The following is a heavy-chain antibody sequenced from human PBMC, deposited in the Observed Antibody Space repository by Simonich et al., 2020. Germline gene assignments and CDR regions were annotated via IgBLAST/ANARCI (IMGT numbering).Heavy chain of an antibody. CDR3: ARGLRVAAAGTAFQH. V-gene: IGHV4-34*01. CDR2: INHSGST. Sequence: QVQLQQWGAGLLKPSETLSLTCAVYGGSFSGYYWSWIRQPPGKGLEWIGEINHSGSTNYNPALKSRVTISVDTSKNQFSLKLSSLTAADTAVYYCARGLRVAAAGTAFQHWGQGTLVTVSS. CDR1: GGSFSGYY. D-gene: IGHD6-13*01. J-gene: IGHJ1*01.